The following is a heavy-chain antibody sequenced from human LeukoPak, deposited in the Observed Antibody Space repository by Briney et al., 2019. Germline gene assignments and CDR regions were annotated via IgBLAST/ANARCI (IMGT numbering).Heavy chain of an antibody. CDR3: TRGARYCTSTSCQVRYYMDV. CDR1: RFTSSAYW. J-gene: IGHJ6*03. CDR2: VKSDGSIT. D-gene: IGHD2-2*01. Sequence: HPGVPVRLSCAASRFTSSAYWVHGVHQEPGRERVLVSCVKSDGSITTYADSGKGGLTICRDNAKNTLYLQMNSLRAEDTAVYYCTRGARYCTSTSCQVRYYMDVWGKGATVTFSS. V-gene: IGHV3-74*01.